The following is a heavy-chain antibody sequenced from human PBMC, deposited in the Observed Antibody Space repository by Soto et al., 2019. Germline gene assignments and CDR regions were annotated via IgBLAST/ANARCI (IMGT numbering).Heavy chain of an antibody. J-gene: IGHJ2*01. CDR2: IYYSGST. CDR3: ARGYYTSWYWFDR. Sequence: QVQLQESGPGLVKPSETLSLTCTVSVSGGSVSTGVHYWSWIRQPPGKGLEWIGYIYYSGSTNYDPSLKSRVTISVDTSKNQFSLKLTSVTAADTAVYYCARGYYTSWYWFDRWGRGTLVTVSS. CDR1: GGSVSTGVHY. D-gene: IGHD6-13*01. V-gene: IGHV4-61*08.